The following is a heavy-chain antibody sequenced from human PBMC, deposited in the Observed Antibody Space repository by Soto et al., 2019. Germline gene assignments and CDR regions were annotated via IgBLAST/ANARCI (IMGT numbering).Heavy chain of an antibody. CDR1: GFTFSSYG. CDR3: ARGTIAAAGTLWY. D-gene: IGHD6-13*01. CDR2: ISYDGSNK. V-gene: IGHV3-30*03. Sequence: QVQLVESGGGVVQPGRSLRLSCAASGFTFSSYGMHWVRQAPGKGLEWVAGISYDGSNKYYADSVKGRLTMSRDNSKNTLYPRTNSVRAEDTGVYYCARGTIAAAGTLWYWGQGTLVTVSS. J-gene: IGHJ4*02.